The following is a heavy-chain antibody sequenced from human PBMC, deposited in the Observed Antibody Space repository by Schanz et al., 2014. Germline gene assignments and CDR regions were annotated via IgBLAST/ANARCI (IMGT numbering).Heavy chain of an antibody. D-gene: IGHD5-12*01. CDR1: GFTFSDYY. CDR2: ISDSGDST. J-gene: IGHJ4*02. Sequence: QVQLVDSGGGLVKPGGSLRLSCAASGFTFSDYYMTWIRQAPGKGLEWVSDISDSGDSTHYADSVKGRFTISRDNAKNSLFLQMNSLSAEDTAVYYCARDGYNAYDLKRGDYWGQGPQVAGSS. V-gene: IGHV3-11*04. CDR3: ARDGYNAYDLKRGDY.